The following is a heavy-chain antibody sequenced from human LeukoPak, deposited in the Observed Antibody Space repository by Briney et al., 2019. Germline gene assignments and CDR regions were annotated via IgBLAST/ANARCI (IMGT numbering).Heavy chain of an antibody. V-gene: IGHV4-34*01. D-gene: IGHD2-2*01. J-gene: IGHJ5*02. Sequence: SETLSLTCDVYGGSFSGYYWSWIRQPPGKGLEWIGEINHSGNTNHNPSLKSRVTLSVDTSKNQFSLRLGSVTAADTALYYCARSLVPAAPQYNWFDPWGQGTLVTVSS. CDR2: INHSGNT. CDR3: ARSLVPAAPQYNWFDP. CDR1: GGSFSGYY.